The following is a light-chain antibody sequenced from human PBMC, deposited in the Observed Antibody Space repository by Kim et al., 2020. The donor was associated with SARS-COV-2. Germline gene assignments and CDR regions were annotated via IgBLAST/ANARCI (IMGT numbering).Light chain of an antibody. CDR1: QTVISNY. J-gene: IGKJ4*01. CDR3: QQYGSSPLT. Sequence: EIVLTQSPGTLSLSPGERATISCRASQTVISNYLAWYQQKPGQAPRLLIYAASSRPTGIPDRFSGSGSGTDFTLTISSLEPEDFAVYNCQQYGSSPLTFGGGTKVDIK. V-gene: IGKV3-20*01. CDR2: AAS.